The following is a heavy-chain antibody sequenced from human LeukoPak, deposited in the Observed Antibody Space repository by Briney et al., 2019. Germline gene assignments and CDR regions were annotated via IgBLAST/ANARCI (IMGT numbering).Heavy chain of an antibody. CDR3: ARDILTGYYAGFDY. D-gene: IGHD3-9*01. CDR1: GYTFTGYY. J-gene: IGHJ4*02. CDR2: INPNSGGT. Sequence: ASVKVSCKASGYTFTGYYMHWVRQAPGQGLEWMGWINPNSGGTNYAQKFQGRVTMTRDTSISTAYMELSRLRSDDTAVYYCARDILTGYYAGFDYWGQGTLVTVSS. V-gene: IGHV1-2*02.